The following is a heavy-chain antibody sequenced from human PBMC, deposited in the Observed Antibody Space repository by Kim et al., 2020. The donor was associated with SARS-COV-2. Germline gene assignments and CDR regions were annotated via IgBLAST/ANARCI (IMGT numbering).Heavy chain of an antibody. Sequence: GGSLRLSCAASGFTFSYYSMHWVRQPPGKGLEWVALISYDENNKYYTDAVKGRFTISRDNSKNMLYLQMSRLTAEDTAAYYCAREAVATFYEYTWGRYRPASERRMDVWGQGTTVTVSS. CDR2: ISYDENNK. J-gene: IGHJ6*02. CDR3: AREAVATFYEYTWGRYRPASERRMDV. CDR1: GFTFSYYS. V-gene: IGHV3-30*04. D-gene: IGHD3-16*02.